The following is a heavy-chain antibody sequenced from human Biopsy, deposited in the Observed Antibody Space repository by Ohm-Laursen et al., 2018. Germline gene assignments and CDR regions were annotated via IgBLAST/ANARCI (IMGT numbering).Heavy chain of an antibody. CDR1: RGSISSYY. V-gene: IGHV4-59*01. J-gene: IGHJ4*02. CDR2: IYYSGST. CDR3: ARGMRTTGWPYFDY. Sequence: SETLPLTCTVSRGSISSYYWNWIRQPPGKGLEWIGYIYYSGSTNYNPSLKSRVTISIDTSKNQFSLRLNSVTAADTAVYYCARGMRTTGWPYFDYWGQGILVTVSS. D-gene: IGHD2/OR15-2a*01.